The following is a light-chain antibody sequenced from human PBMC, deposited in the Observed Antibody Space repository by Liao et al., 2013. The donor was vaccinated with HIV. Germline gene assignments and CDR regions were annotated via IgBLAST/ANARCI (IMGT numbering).Light chain of an antibody. V-gene: IGLV3-1*01. CDR2: QDT. Sequence: SSELTQPPSVSVSPGQTATITCSGDKLGDKYASWYQKRPGQSPILVIYQDTKRPSGISDRFSGSNSGNTATLTISGAQAMDEADYYCQAWDSNSHVVFGGGTRLTVL. CDR1: KLGDKY. CDR3: QAWDSNSHVV. J-gene: IGLJ2*01.